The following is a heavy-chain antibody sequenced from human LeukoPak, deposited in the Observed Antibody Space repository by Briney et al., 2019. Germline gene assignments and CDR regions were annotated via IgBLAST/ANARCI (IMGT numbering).Heavy chain of an antibody. D-gene: IGHD6-13*01. J-gene: IGHJ6*03. V-gene: IGHV4-34*01. Sequence: PGGSLRLSCAASGFTFSSYAMSWVRQPPGKGLEWIGEINHSGSTNYNPSLKSRVTISVDTSKNQFSLKLSSVTAADTAVYYCARGVAAGNEEDYYYYMDVWGKGTTVTVSS. CDR2: INHSGST. CDR3: ARGVAAGNEEDYYYYMDV. CDR1: GFTFSSYA.